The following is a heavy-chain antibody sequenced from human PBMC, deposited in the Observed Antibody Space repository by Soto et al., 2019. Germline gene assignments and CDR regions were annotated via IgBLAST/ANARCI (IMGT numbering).Heavy chain of an antibody. CDR1: GYTFTSYG. CDR2: ISAYSGNT. V-gene: IGHV1-18*01. CDR3: ARALRFKPDSSSSRGWFDP. Sequence: GASVKVSCKASGYTFTSYGISWVRQAPGQGLEWMGWISAYSGNTNYAQKLQGRVTMTTDTSTSTAYMELRSLRSDDTAVYYCARALRFKPDSSSSRGWFDPWGQGTLVTAPQ. J-gene: IGHJ5*02. D-gene: IGHD6-6*01.